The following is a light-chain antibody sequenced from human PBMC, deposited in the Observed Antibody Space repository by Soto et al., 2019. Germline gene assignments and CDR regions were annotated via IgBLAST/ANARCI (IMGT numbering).Light chain of an antibody. CDR1: TSNIESHP. Sequence: QSVLTQPPSASGTPGQRIIISCSGSTSNIESHPVNWFQQVPGAAPKLLIKTNNQRPSGVPDRFSGSKSGASASLAISGLQSEDEATYYCATWDDSRNGVFGSGTKGIVL. J-gene: IGLJ1*01. V-gene: IGLV1-44*01. CDR3: ATWDDSRNGV. CDR2: TNN.